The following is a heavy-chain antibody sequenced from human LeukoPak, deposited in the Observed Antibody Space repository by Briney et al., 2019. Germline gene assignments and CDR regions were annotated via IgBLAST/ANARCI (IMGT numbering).Heavy chain of an antibody. Sequence: SETLSLTCTVSGGSISSYYWSWIRQPPGKGLEWIGYIYYSGSTNYNPSLKSRVTISVDTSKNQFSLKLSSVTAADTAVYYCARGAPYSSSWGFDPWGQGTLVTVSS. J-gene: IGHJ5*02. CDR3: ARGAPYSSSWGFDP. CDR1: GGSISSYY. D-gene: IGHD6-13*01. CDR2: IYYSGST. V-gene: IGHV4-59*01.